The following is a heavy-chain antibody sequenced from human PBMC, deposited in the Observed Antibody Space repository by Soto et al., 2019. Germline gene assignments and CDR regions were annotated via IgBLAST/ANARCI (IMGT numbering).Heavy chain of an antibody. CDR2: IIPIFGTA. D-gene: IGHD3-22*01. CDR1: GGTFSSYA. J-gene: IGHJ5*02. Sequence: SVKVSCKASGGTFSSYAISWLRQAPGQGHEWMGGIIPIFGTANYAQKFQGRVTITADESTSTAYMELSSLRSEDTAVYYCARDLLNYDSSGYYFNWFDPWGQGTLVTVSS. CDR3: ARDLLNYDSSGYYFNWFDP. V-gene: IGHV1-69*13.